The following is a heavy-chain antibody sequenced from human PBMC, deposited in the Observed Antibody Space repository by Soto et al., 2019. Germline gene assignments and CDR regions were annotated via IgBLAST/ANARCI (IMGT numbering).Heavy chain of an antibody. CDR2: IYHSGST. J-gene: IGHJ3*02. V-gene: IGHV4-38-2*02. CDR1: GYSISSGYY. CDR3: ARDRYYDSSGYSDAFDI. Sequence: PSETLSLTCAVSGYSISSGYYWGWIRQPPGKGLEWIGSIYHSGSTYYNPSLKSRVTISVDTSKNQFSLKLSSVTAADTAVYYCARDRYYDSSGYSDAFDIWGQGTMVTVSS. D-gene: IGHD3-22*01.